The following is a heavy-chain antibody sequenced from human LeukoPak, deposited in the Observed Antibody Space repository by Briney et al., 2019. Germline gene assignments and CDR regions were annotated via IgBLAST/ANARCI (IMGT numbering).Heavy chain of an antibody. CDR1: GVSISSYY. D-gene: IGHD2-2*02. CDR3: ARVRAYNYYYYYMDV. J-gene: IGHJ6*03. Sequence: SETLSLTCTASGVSISSYYWSWIRQPAGKGLEWIGRIYTSGSTNYNPSLKSRVTMSVDTSKNQFSLKLSSVTAADTAVYYCARVRAYNYYYYYMDVWGKGTTVTISS. V-gene: IGHV4-4*07. CDR2: IYTSGST.